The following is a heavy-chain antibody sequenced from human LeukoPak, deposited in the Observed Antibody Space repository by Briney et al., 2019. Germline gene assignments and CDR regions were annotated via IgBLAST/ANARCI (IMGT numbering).Heavy chain of an antibody. Sequence: SETLSLTCTVSGGSIRSSYYYWGWIRQPPGKGLEWIGEINHSGSTNYNPSLKSRVTISVDTSKNQFSLKLSSVTAADTAVYYCARGLIVVVPAAPGDYYYYGMDVWGQGTTVTVSS. D-gene: IGHD2-2*01. CDR2: INHSGST. CDR1: GGSIRSSYYY. V-gene: IGHV4-39*07. CDR3: ARGLIVVVPAAPGDYYYYGMDV. J-gene: IGHJ6*02.